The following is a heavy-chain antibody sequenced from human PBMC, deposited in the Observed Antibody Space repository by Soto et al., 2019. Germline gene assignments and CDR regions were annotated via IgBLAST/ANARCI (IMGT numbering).Heavy chain of an antibody. CDR1: GGSFSGYY. CDR3: ARGLRYGT. J-gene: IGHJ4*02. Sequence: SETLSLTCAVYGGSFSGYYWSWIRQPPGKGLEWIGEINHSGSTNYNPSLKSRVTISVDTSKNQFSLKLSSVTAADTAVYYCARGLRYGTWGQGTLVTVSS. D-gene: IGHD2-8*01. CDR2: INHSGST. V-gene: IGHV4-34*01.